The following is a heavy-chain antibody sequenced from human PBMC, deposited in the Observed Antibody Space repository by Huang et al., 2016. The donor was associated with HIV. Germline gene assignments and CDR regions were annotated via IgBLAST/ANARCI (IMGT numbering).Heavy chain of an antibody. CDR2: ISYDGSNK. D-gene: IGHD1-26*01. Sequence: VQLVESGGGVVQPGRSLRLACAASGFSFSTNGVHWGRQASGKGLEWVAVISYDGSNKYYAHSVKGRFTISRDTAENKVYLQMNSLRHEDTAVYYCAKDGADEEWDIDYWGQGTLVTISS. CDR1: GFSFSTNG. CDR3: AKDGADEEWDIDY. V-gene: IGHV3-30*18. J-gene: IGHJ4*02.